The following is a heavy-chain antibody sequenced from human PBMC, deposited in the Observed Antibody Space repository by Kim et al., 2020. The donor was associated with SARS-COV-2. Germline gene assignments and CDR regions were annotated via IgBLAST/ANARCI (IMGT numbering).Heavy chain of an antibody. D-gene: IGHD6-13*01. Sequence: SETLSLTCAVYGGSFSGYYWSWIRQPPGKGLEWIGEINHSGSTNYNPSLKSRVTISVDTSKNQFSLKLSSVTAADTAVYYCAREGATKQQLDNHYYYYYMDVWGKGTTVTVSS. CDR2: INHSGST. CDR1: GGSFSGYY. J-gene: IGHJ6*03. CDR3: AREGATKQQLDNHYYYYYMDV. V-gene: IGHV4-34*01.